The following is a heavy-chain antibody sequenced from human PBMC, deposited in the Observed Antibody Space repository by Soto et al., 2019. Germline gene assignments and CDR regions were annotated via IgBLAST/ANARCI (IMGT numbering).Heavy chain of an antibody. D-gene: IGHD2-8*01. V-gene: IGHV1-69*06. CDR1: GDTFTTNS. CDR2: IIPVVGTT. J-gene: IGHJ4*02. CDR3: ARGLLYATTYFDY. Sequence: QVQLVQSGAEVKKPGSSVKVSCKASGDTFTTNSLNWVRQAPGQGLERMGGIIPVVGTTKYAQKYQDRVTITGDKSTNTAYMEPSSLRSDDTAVYYCARGLLYATTYFDYWGQGTPVTVSS.